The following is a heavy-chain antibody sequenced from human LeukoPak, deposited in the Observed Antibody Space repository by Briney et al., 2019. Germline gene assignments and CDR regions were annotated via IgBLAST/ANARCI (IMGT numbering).Heavy chain of an antibody. D-gene: IGHD6-6*01. Sequence: SETLSLTCAVYGGSFSGYYWSWIRQPPGKGLEWIGEINHSGSTNYNPSLKSRVTISVDTSKNQFSLKLSSVTAADTAVYYCARDPFKVEYSSSVYLWGRGTLVTVSS. V-gene: IGHV4-34*01. CDR3: ARDPFKVEYSSSVYL. CDR1: GGSFSGYY. J-gene: IGHJ2*01. CDR2: INHSGST.